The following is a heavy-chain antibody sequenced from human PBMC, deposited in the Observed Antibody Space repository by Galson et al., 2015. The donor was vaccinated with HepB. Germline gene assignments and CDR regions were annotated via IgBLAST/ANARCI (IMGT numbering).Heavy chain of an antibody. V-gene: IGHV3-7*03. CDR1: GFTFSNYW. J-gene: IGHJ4*02. CDR3: ARDANRGGDLDY. Sequence: SLRLSCAASGFTFSNYWMSWVRQAPEKGLERVAHIKPDGSEKYYLDSVKGRFTISRDNAKNLLYLQMSSLRADDTAVYYCARDANRGGDLDYWGQGTSVTVSS. CDR2: IKPDGSEK. D-gene: IGHD2-21*02.